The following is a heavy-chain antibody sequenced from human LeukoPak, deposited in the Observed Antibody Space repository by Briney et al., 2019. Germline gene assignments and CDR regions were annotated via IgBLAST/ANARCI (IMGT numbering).Heavy chain of an antibody. Sequence: GASVKVSCKASGYTFTGYYMHWVRQAPGQGLEWMGWINPNSGGTNYAQKFQGRVTMTRDTSISTAYMELSRLRSDDTAVYYCARDLVHPVIAVAGWSLDYWGQGTLVTVSS. D-gene: IGHD6-19*01. V-gene: IGHV1-2*02. CDR2: INPNSGGT. CDR1: GYTFTGYY. CDR3: ARDLVHPVIAVAGWSLDY. J-gene: IGHJ4*02.